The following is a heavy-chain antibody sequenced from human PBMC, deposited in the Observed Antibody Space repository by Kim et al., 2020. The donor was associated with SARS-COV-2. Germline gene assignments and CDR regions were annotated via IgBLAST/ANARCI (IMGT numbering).Heavy chain of an antibody. Sequence: SETLSLTCTVFGDSISSYSYYWGWIRQPPGKGLEWIGSINYSGSTYYNPSLKSRVNISVDTSKNQFSLKLSSVTAADTAVYYCARDLATIFDGTGYFDYWGQGILLTVSS. CDR3: ARDLATIFDGTGYFDY. CDR1: GDSISSYSYY. D-gene: IGHD5-12*01. J-gene: IGHJ4*02. CDR2: INYSGST. V-gene: IGHV4-39*07.